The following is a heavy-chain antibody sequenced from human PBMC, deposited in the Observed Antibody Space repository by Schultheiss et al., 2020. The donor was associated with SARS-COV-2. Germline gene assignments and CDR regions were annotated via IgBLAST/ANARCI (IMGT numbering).Heavy chain of an antibody. V-gene: IGHV4-38-2*02. CDR2: INHSGSP. CDR3: ARHGCSGGSCSPYMDV. D-gene: IGHD2-15*01. Sequence: SETLSLTCTVSGYSISSGYFWSWIRQPPGKGLEWIGEINHSGSPNHNPSLNGRVTISVDTSKNQFSLKLSSVNAADTAVYYCARHGCSGGSCSPYMDVWGKGTTVTVSS. J-gene: IGHJ6*03. CDR1: GYSISSGYF.